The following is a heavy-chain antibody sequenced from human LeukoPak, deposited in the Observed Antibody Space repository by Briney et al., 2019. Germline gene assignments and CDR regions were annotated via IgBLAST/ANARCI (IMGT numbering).Heavy chain of an antibody. V-gene: IGHV3-30-3*01. D-gene: IGHD4-17*01. Sequence: GGSLRLSCAASGFTFSSYAMHWVRQAPGKGLEWVAVISYDGSNKYYADSVKGRFTISRDNSKNTLYLQMNSLRAEDTAVYYCARDRMDYGDYSRDLDYWGQGTLVTVSS. CDR3: ARDRMDYGDYSRDLDY. J-gene: IGHJ4*02. CDR2: ISYDGSNK. CDR1: GFTFSSYA.